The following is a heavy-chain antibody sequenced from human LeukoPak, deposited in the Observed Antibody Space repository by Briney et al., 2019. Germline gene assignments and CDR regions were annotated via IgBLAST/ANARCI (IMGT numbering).Heavy chain of an antibody. CDR3: AKENYYYYYMDV. CDR2: MYNGGTT. J-gene: IGHJ6*03. V-gene: IGHV3-53*01. Sequence: PGGSPRLSCAVSGFTVSSNYMNWVRQAPGKGLEWVSVMYNGGTTYYADSVKGRFTISRDNSKNTLYLQMNSLRAEDTAVYYCAKENYYYYYMDVWGKGTTVTVSS. CDR1: GFTVSSNY.